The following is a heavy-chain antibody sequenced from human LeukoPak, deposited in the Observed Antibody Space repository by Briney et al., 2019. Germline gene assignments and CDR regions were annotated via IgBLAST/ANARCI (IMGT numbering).Heavy chain of an antibody. Sequence: PGGSLRLSCAASGFTFSRYSMNWVRQAPGKGLEWVSSISSSSSYIYYADSVKGRFTISRDNAKNSLYLQMNSLRAEDTAVYYCARDPNFGELPSYYYYGMDVWGQGTTVTVSS. CDR2: ISSSSSYI. CDR1: GFTFSRYS. D-gene: IGHD3-10*01. J-gene: IGHJ6*02. V-gene: IGHV3-21*01. CDR3: ARDPNFGELPSYYYYGMDV.